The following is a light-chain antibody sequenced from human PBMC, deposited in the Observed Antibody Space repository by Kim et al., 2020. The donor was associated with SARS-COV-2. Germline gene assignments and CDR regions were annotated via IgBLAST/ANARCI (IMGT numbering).Light chain of an antibody. CDR3: QQYGGAPLT. J-gene: IGKJ5*01. Sequence: EIVLTQSPGTLSLSPGETATLSCRASQSVYNNYLAWYQQKPGQAPRLLITGASRRATAIPDRFSGSGSGADFTLTISRLEPEDFVTYYCQQYGGAPLTFGQGTRLESK. V-gene: IGKV3-20*01. CDR1: QSVYNNY. CDR2: GAS.